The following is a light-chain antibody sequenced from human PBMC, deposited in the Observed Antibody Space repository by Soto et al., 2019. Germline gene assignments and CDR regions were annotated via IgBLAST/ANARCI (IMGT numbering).Light chain of an antibody. CDR3: HQHYDLPT. Sequence: DIVMTQSPDSLAVSLGERATIKCKSSQTVLSSSNDRNYLGWYQQKSGQPPKLLIYWSSTRASGVPDRFTGSGSGTDFTLTISNIQAEDVGIYYCHQHYDLPTFGQGTRLEL. V-gene: IGKV4-1*01. J-gene: IGKJ5*01. CDR1: QTVLSSSNDRNY. CDR2: WSS.